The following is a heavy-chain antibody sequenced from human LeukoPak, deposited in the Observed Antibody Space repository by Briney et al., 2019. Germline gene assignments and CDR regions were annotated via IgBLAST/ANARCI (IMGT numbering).Heavy chain of an antibody. CDR3: ARVLNYYGSSGYYFSY. CDR1: GFTFSSYA. Sequence: GGSQRLSCSASGFTFSSYAMSWVRQAPGKGLEWVSVISGSGGSIYYADSLKGRFTISRDNSKNTLYLQMNSLRAEDTAVYYCARVLNYYGSSGYYFSYWGQGTLVTVSS. CDR2: ISGSGGSI. V-gene: IGHV3-23*01. J-gene: IGHJ4*02. D-gene: IGHD3-22*01.